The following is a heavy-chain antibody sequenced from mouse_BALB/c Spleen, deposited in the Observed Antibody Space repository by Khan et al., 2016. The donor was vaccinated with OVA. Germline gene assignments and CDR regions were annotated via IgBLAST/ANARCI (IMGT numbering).Heavy chain of an antibody. CDR2: ISGDSSTN. D-gene: IGHD1-1*01. CDR3: AISYFYGYYFDH. V-gene: IGHV5-17*02. Sequence: EVELVESGGGLVKPGGSRKLSCVASGFNFSSFGMHWVRQAPGKGLEWVAYISGDSSTNYYTDKVKGRFTISRDKSKNTLFLQMTSLRSEDMAMYYCAISYFYGYYFDHWGQGTTLTVSS. J-gene: IGHJ2*01. CDR1: GFNFSSFG.